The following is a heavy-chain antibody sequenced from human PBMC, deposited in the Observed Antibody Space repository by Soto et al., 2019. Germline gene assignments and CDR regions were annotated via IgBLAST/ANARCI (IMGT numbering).Heavy chain of an antibody. D-gene: IGHD3-16*01. V-gene: IGHV1-8*01. CDR3: ARMATFGSLNWFDP. CDR2: MNPGSGDT. CDR1: GYSFTNND. Sequence: QVQLVQSGAEVREPGASVKVSCKASGYSFTNNDVTWGRQATGQGLEWMGWMNPGSGDTGYAQKFQGRVTMTRDISIATAYMELSSLRADDTAIYYCARMATFGSLNWFDPWGQGTLVTVSS. J-gene: IGHJ5*02.